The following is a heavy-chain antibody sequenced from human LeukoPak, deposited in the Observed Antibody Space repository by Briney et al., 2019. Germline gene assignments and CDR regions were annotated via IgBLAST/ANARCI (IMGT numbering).Heavy chain of an antibody. CDR3: ARALVPPYYYGSGELGY. D-gene: IGHD3-10*01. J-gene: IGHJ4*02. Sequence: RASVKVSCKASGYTFTSYYMHWVRQAPGQGLEWMGIINPSGGSTSYAQKFQGRVTMTRDTSTSTACMELSSLRSEDTAVYYCARALVPPYYYGSGELGYWGQGTLVTVSS. CDR2: INPSGGST. V-gene: IGHV1-46*01. CDR1: GYTFTSYY.